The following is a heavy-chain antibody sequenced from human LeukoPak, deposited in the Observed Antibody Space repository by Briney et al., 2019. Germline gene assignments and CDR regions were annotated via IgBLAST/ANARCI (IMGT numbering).Heavy chain of an antibody. Sequence: PSETLSLTCTVSGGSISSYYWSWIRQPPGKGLEWIGYIYYSGSTYYNPSLKSRVTISVDTSKNQFSLKLSSVTAADTAVYYCARKYSSSHDSDYWGQGTLVTVSS. CDR1: GGSISSYY. D-gene: IGHD6-6*01. J-gene: IGHJ4*02. CDR3: ARKYSSSHDSDY. V-gene: IGHV4-59*12. CDR2: IYYSGST.